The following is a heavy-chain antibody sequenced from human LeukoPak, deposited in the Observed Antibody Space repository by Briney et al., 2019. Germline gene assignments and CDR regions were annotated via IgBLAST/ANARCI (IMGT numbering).Heavy chain of an antibody. CDR1: GGSISSYY. D-gene: IGHD1-26*01. V-gene: IGHV4-59*08. J-gene: IGHJ4*02. CDR2: IYYSGST. CDR3: ARGAPLGD. Sequence: SETLSLTCTVSGGSISSYYWSWIRQPPGKGLEWIGYIYYSGSTNYNPSLKSRVTISVDTSKNQFSLKLSSVTAADTAVYYCARGAPLGDSGQGTLVTVSS.